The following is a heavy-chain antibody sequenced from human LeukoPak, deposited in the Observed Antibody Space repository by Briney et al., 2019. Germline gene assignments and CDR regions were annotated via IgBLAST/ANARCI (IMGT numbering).Heavy chain of an antibody. V-gene: IGHV4-39*07. Sequence: SETLSLTCTVSGGSISSSSYYWGWIRQPPGKGLEWIGSIYYSGSTYYNPSLKSRVTISVDTSKNQFSLKLSSVTAADTAVYYCARGQHGDGVDAFDIWGQGTMVTVSS. D-gene: IGHD4-17*01. CDR3: ARGQHGDGVDAFDI. CDR2: IYYSGST. J-gene: IGHJ3*02. CDR1: GGSISSSSYY.